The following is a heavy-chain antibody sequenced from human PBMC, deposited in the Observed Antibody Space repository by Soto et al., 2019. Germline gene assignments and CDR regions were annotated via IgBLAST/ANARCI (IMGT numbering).Heavy chain of an antibody. CDR1: GYTFSNYG. D-gene: IGHD6-19*01. CDR3: ARDLGEYSSSYFGMDV. J-gene: IGHJ6*02. Sequence: QVQLVQSGAEVKKPGASVKVSCKASGYTFSNYGFSWVRQAPGQGLEWMGWISAYIGNADYAQKFQGRVTMTTDTSTGTAYMELGSLRSDDTAVYHCARDLGEYSSSYFGMDVWGQGTTVTVSS. V-gene: IGHV1-18*01. CDR2: ISAYIGNA.